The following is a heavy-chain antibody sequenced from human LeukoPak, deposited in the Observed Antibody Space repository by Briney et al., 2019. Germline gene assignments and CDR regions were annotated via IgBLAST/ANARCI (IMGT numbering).Heavy chain of an antibody. CDR2: IYTSGST. CDR1: GGSISSYY. V-gene: IGHV4-4*07. J-gene: IGHJ5*02. D-gene: IGHD6-19*01. CDR3: ARDRRIAVAGTGYNWFDP. Sequence: SETLSLTCTVSGGSISSYYWSRIRQPAGKGLEWIGRIYTSGSTNYNPSLKSRVTMSVDTSKNQFALKLSSVTAADTAVYYCARDRRIAVAGTGYNWFDPWGQGTLVTVSS.